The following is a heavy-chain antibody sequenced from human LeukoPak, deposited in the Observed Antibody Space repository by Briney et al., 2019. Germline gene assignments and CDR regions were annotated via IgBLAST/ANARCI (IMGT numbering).Heavy chain of an antibody. Sequence: GGSLRLSCVASGFTFSSYAMRWVRQAPGKGLEYVSAISSNGGVTYYANSVKGRFTISRDNSKNTLYLQMGSLRAEDMAVYYCARETVAASIDYWGQGTLVTVSS. CDR2: ISSNGGVT. CDR1: GFTFSSYA. V-gene: IGHV3-64*01. CDR3: ARETVAASIDY. D-gene: IGHD6-6*01. J-gene: IGHJ4*02.